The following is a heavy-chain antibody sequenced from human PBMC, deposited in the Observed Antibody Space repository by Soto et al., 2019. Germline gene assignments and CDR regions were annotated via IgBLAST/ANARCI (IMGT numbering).Heavy chain of an antibody. CDR2: ISGSGGST. J-gene: IGHJ6*02. V-gene: IGHV3-23*01. D-gene: IGHD2-2*01. Sequence: GGSLRLSCAASRFTFSSYAMSWVRQAPGKGLEWVSAISGSGGSTYYADSVKGRFTISRDNSKNTLYLQMNSLRAEDTAVYYCANVVVPAALAPRMDVWGQGTTVTSP. CDR3: ANVVVPAALAPRMDV. CDR1: RFTFSSYA.